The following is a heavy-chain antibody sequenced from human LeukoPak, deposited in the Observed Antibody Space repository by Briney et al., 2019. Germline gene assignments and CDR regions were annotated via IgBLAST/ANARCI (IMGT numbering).Heavy chain of an antibody. J-gene: IGHJ3*02. CDR1: GGSISSSSYY. CDR3: ATWGSSGLSGAFDI. V-gene: IGHV4-39*01. Sequence: SETLSLTCTVSGGSISSSSYYWGYIRQPPGKGLEWIGSIFYSGSTYYNSSLKSRLTISVCPSKNQFSLKLRAVSGQGAALQYCATWGSSGLSGAFDIWGQGTMVTVSS. D-gene: IGHD6-19*01. CDR2: IFYSGST.